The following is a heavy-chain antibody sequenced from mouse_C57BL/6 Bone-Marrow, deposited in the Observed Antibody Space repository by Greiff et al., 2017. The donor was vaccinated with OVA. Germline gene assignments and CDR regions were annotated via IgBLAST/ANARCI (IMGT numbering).Heavy chain of an antibody. J-gene: IGHJ2*01. CDR2: ISDGGSYT. Sequence: EVQGVESGGGLVKPGGSLKLSCAASGFTFSSYAMSWVRQTPEKRLEWVATISDGGSYTYYPDNVKGRFTISRDNAKNNLYLQMSHLKSEDTAMYYCARDPTRGYYFDYWGQGTTLTVSS. CDR1: GFTFSSYA. D-gene: IGHD2-10*01. CDR3: ARDPTRGYYFDY. V-gene: IGHV5-4*01.